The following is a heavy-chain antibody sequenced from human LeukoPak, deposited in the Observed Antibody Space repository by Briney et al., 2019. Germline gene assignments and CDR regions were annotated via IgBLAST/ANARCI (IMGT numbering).Heavy chain of an antibody. CDR1: GFTFSSYA. V-gene: IGHV3-23*01. CDR2: ISGSGGST. J-gene: IGHJ4*02. CDR3: AKAIFGGGYNSFDY. Sequence: GGSLRLSCAASGFTFSSYAMSWVRQAPGKGLEWVSAISGSGGSTYYADSVKGRFTISRDNSKNTLYLQMDSLRAEDTAVYYCAKAIFGGGYNSFDYWGQGTLVTVSS. D-gene: IGHD5-24*01.